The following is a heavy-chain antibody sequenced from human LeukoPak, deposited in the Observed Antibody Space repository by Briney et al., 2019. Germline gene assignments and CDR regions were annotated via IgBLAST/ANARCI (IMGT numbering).Heavy chain of an antibody. J-gene: IGHJ4*02. D-gene: IGHD2-15*01. CDR3: ARDSGRSGDFDY. Sequence: SETLSLTCTVSGGSISSYYWSWIRQPPGKGLEWIGYIYYSGSTNYNPSLKSRVTISVDTSMNQFSLKLSSVTAADTAVYYCARDSGRSGDFDYWGQGTLVTVSS. CDR1: GGSISSYY. V-gene: IGHV4-59*01. CDR2: IYYSGST.